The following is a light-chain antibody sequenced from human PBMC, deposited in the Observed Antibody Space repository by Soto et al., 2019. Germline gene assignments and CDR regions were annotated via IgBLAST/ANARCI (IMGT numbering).Light chain of an antibody. CDR2: KAS. Sequence: DIQMTQSPSTLSASVGDRVTITCRASQSISSWLAWYQQKPGKAPKLLIYKASSLDSGIPSRFSGSGSGTEFTITISNLQPDDFAPYYCQQYNSYSRTFGQGTKVDIK. V-gene: IGKV1-5*03. CDR1: QSISSW. J-gene: IGKJ1*01. CDR3: QQYNSYSRT.